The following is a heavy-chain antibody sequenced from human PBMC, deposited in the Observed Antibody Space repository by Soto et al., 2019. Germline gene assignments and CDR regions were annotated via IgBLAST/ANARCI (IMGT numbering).Heavy chain of an antibody. J-gene: IGHJ4*02. CDR1: GYTFTSYA. CDR2: INAGNGNT. CDR3: ARVRDKLEWLLEFDY. Sequence: QVQLVQSGAEVKKPGASVKVSCKASGYTFTSYAMHWVRQAPGQSLVWMGWINAGNGNTKYSQKFQGRVTITRDTSASTAYMELSSLRSEDTAVYYCARVRDKLEWLLEFDYWGQRTLVTVSS. V-gene: IGHV1-3*01. D-gene: IGHD3-3*01.